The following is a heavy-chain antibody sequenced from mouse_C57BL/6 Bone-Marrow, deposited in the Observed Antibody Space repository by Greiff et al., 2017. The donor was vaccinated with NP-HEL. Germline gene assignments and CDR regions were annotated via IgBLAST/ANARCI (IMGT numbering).Heavy chain of an antibody. D-gene: IGHD2-3*01. CDR1: GYTFTSYG. V-gene: IGHV1-81*01. CDR3: AREGYYSYWYFDV. Sequence: QVQLQQSGAELARPGASVKLSCKASGYTFTSYGISWVKQRPGQGLEWIGEIYPRSGNTYYNEKFKGKATLTADKSSSTAYMELRSLTSEDSAVYFCAREGYYSYWYFDVWGTGTTVTVSS. CDR2: IYPRSGNT. J-gene: IGHJ1*03.